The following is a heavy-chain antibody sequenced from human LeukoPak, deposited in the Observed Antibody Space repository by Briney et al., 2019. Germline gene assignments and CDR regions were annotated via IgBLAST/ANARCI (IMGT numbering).Heavy chain of an antibody. CDR1: GFTFSSYS. J-gene: IGHJ4*02. CDR2: ISSSSSNI. D-gene: IGHD3-22*01. Sequence: GGSLRLSCAASGFTFSSYSMNWVRQAPGKGLEWVSYISSSSSNIYYADSVKGRFTISRDNAKNSLYLQMNSLRAEDTALYYCARDPTHESSGYPFDYWGQGTLATVSS. V-gene: IGHV3-48*01. CDR3: ARDPTHESSGYPFDY.